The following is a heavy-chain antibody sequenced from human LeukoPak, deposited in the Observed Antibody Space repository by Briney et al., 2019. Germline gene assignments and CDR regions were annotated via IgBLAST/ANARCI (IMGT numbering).Heavy chain of an antibody. Sequence: GGSLRLSCAASGFSFSNYAMTWVRQAPGKGLEWVSTISNGGVTTYYAVSVKGRFTLSRDNSKNTLFLQVGSLRVDDTAVYYCAKQLRPDYYYGLDVWGQGTTVTVS. CDR2: ISNGGVTT. J-gene: IGHJ6*02. CDR3: AKQLRPDYYYGLDV. CDR1: GFSFSNYA. V-gene: IGHV3-23*01. D-gene: IGHD5-24*01.